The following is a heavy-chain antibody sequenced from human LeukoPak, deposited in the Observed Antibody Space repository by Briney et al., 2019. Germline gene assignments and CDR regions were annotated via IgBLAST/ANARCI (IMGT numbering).Heavy chain of an antibody. V-gene: IGHV3-74*01. D-gene: IGHD3-22*01. CDR3: ARAPSEVGGYYPEYFRH. Sequence: GGSLRLSCEASGFTFSRYWMHWVRQAPGKGLVWVSRIKSDGKTNYADSVKGRFTISRDNAKNTASLQMDSLRAEDTGVYYCARAPSEVGGYYPEYFRHWGQGTLVTVSS. CDR2: IKSDGKT. J-gene: IGHJ1*01. CDR1: GFTFSRYW.